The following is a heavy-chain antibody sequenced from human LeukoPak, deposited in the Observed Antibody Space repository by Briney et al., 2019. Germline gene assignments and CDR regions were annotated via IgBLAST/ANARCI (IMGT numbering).Heavy chain of an antibody. D-gene: IGHD3-22*01. Sequence: ASVKVSCKASGYTFTSYAMHWVRQAPGQRLEWMGWINAGNGDTKYSQNFQGRVTITRDAPTSTVYMELSSLRSEDTAVYYCARVYDSSGYLYFDYWGQGTLVTVSS. CDR1: GYTFTSYA. V-gene: IGHV1-3*01. CDR3: ARVYDSSGYLYFDY. J-gene: IGHJ4*02. CDR2: INAGNGDT.